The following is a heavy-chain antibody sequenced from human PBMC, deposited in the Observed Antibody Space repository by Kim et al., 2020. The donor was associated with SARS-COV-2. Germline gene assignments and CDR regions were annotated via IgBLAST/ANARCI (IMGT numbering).Heavy chain of an antibody. D-gene: IGHD2-2*01. CDR3: ARTYCSSTSCHNLSYYYYGMDV. J-gene: IGHJ6*02. Sequence: ASVKVSCKASGYTFTSYYMHWVRQAPGQGLEWMGIINPSGGSTSYAQKFQGRVTMTRDTSTSTVYMELSSLRSEDTAVYYCARTYCSSTSCHNLSYYYYGMDVWGQGTTVTVSS. CDR1: GYTFTSYY. CDR2: INPSGGST. V-gene: IGHV1-46*01.